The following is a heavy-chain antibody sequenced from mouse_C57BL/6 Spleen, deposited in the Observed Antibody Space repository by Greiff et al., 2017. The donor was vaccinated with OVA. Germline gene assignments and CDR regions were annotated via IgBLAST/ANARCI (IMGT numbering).Heavy chain of an antibody. V-gene: IGHV5-9-1*02. D-gene: IGHD1-1*01. CDR3: TRDQGGSFYYGFDY. Sequence: EVKVEESGEGLVKPGGSLKLSCAASGFTFSSYAMSWVRQTPEKRLEWVAYISSGGDYIYYADTVKGRFTISRDNARNTLYLQMSSLKSEDTAMYYCTRDQGGSFYYGFDYWGQGTTLTVSS. CDR2: ISSGGDYI. CDR1: GFTFSSYA. J-gene: IGHJ2*01.